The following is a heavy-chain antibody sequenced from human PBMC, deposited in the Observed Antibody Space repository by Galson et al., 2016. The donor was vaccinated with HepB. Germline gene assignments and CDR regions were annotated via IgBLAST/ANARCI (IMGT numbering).Heavy chain of an antibody. CDR2: IYYNGNT. CDR3: ARVSGDDIGSGIFSNFDS. Sequence: TLSLTCTVSGGSISSGACYWSWIRRHPGRGLEWIGYIYYNGNTYYHPSLKSRVSISVDTSKNQFSLKLRSVTAADTAVYYCARVSGDDIGSGIFSNFDSWGQGTLVTVSS. V-gene: IGHV4-31*03. CDR1: GGSISSGACY. J-gene: IGHJ5*01. D-gene: IGHD3-10*01.